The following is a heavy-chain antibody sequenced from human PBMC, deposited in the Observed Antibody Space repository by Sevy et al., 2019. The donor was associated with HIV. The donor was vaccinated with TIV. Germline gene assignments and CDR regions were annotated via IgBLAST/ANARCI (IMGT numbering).Heavy chain of an antibody. CDR3: AKGGPAGVDYSYYLDV. J-gene: IGHJ6*03. CDR2: ITASGGNI. V-gene: IGHV3-23*01. D-gene: IGHD5-12*01. CDR1: GFNFRRFA. Sequence: GGSRRLSCAASGFNFRRFAMSWVRLAPGKGLEWVSGITASGGNIYYIDSVKGRFTSSRENSKNTLYLQMNGLRAEDTAIYFCAKGGPAGVDYSYYLDVWGKGTTVTVSS.